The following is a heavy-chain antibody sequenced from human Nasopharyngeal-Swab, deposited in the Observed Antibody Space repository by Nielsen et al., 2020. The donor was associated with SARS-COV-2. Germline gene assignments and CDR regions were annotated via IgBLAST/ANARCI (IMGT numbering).Heavy chain of an antibody. CDR3: AKDSGDGYNFPDY. J-gene: IGHJ4*02. CDR2: ISWNSGSI. V-gene: IGHV3-9*01. Sequence: GGSLRLSCAASGFTFDDYAMHWVRQAPGKGLEWVSGISWNSGSIGYADSVKGRFTISRDNAKNSLYLQMNSLRAEDTALYYCAKDSGDGYNFPDYWGQGTLVTVSS. D-gene: IGHD5-24*01. CDR1: GFTFDDYA.